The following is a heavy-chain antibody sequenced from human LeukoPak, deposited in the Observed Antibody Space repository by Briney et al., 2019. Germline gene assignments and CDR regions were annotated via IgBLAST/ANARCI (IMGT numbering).Heavy chain of an antibody. CDR1: GDSVSSNSVT. CDR3: ARRLTQYDCFDP. CDR2: TYYRSTWYN. Sequence: SQTLSLTCAISGDSVSSNSVTWNWIRQSPSRGLEWLGRTYYRSTWYNDYAVSVRGRITVNHDTSKNQFSLHLNSVTPEDTAVYYCARRLTQYDCFDPWGQGILVTVPS. J-gene: IGHJ5*02. V-gene: IGHV6-1*01. D-gene: IGHD2-2*01.